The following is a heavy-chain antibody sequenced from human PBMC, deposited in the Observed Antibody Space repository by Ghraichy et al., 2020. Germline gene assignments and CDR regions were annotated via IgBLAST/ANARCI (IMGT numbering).Heavy chain of an antibody. J-gene: IGHJ6*02. V-gene: IGHV3-48*02. Sequence: GGSLRLSCVGSGFTFGDNNLNWVRQSPGKGLEWISYISTSSRSIFYADSVKGRFTISRDNAQNSLFLQMKSLRDEDTAVYYCARASRVVRFYYYDGMDVWGQGTTVTVSS. D-gene: IGHD4-23*01. CDR2: ISTSSRSI. CDR3: ARASRVVRFYYYDGMDV. CDR1: GFTFGDNN.